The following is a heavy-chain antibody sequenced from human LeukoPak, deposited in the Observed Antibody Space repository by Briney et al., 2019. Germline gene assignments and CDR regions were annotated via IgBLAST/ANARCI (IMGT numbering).Heavy chain of an antibody. CDR1: GGSISSSNYF. V-gene: IGHV4-39*07. D-gene: IGHD3-3*01. CDR3: VRSTRFLEHWDY. CDR2: VDYSGSA. J-gene: IGHJ4*02. Sequence: PSETLSLTCTVSGGSISSSNYFWGWIRQPPGKGLEWIGSVDYSGSAHYNPSLKSRVTISVGTSKNQFSLKLASLTAADTAVYYCVRSTRFLEHWDYWGQGTLVTVSS.